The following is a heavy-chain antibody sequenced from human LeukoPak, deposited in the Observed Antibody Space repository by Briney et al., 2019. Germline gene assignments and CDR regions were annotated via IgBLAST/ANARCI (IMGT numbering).Heavy chain of an antibody. V-gene: IGHV4-59*08. J-gene: IGHJ4*02. CDR2: IYYSGST. D-gene: IGHD4-17*01. CDR3: ASLTTVTQGYFDS. Sequence: PSETLSLTCTASGGSITSHYWSWIRQPPGKGLEWIGYIYYSGSTNYNPSLKSRLTISVDASKNQFSLKLSSVTATDTAVYYCASLTTVTQGYFDSWGQGTLVTVSS. CDR1: GGSITSHY.